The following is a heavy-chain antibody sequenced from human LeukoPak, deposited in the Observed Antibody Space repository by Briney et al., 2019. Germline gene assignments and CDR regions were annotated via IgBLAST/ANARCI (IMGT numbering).Heavy chain of an antibody. Sequence: SETLSLTCTVSGGSISSSSYYWGWIRQPPGKGLEWIGSIYYSGSTYYNPSLKSRVTISVDTSKNQFSLKLSSVTAADTAVYYCARWTNFVVVPAAIDYWGQGTLVTVSS. CDR3: ARWTNFVVVPAAIDY. V-gene: IGHV4-39*01. D-gene: IGHD2-2*02. CDR2: IYYSGST. J-gene: IGHJ4*02. CDR1: GGSISSSSYY.